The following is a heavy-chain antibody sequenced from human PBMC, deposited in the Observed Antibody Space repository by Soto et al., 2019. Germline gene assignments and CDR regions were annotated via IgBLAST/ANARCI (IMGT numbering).Heavy chain of an antibody. Sequence: LRLSCAASGFTFSAYEMNWVRQAPGKGLEWVSYITRSGDTLYYADSVKGRFTISRDNAKNSLYLQMNSLTDEDTAVYYCARDDPTPFDYWGQGTLVTVSS. J-gene: IGHJ4*01. CDR3: ARDDPTPFDY. CDR2: ITRSGDTL. D-gene: IGHD4-17*01. V-gene: IGHV3-48*03. CDR1: GFTFSAYE.